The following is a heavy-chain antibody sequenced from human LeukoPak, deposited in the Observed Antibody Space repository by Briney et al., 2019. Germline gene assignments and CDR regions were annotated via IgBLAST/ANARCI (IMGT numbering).Heavy chain of an antibody. J-gene: IGHJ4*02. V-gene: IGHV3-30*02. CDR2: IRYDGSNK. CDR1: GFTFSSYG. CDR3: ARDQTPFY. Sequence: GGSLRLSCAASGFTFSSYGMHWVRQAPGKGLEWVAYIRYDGSNKYYEDSMKGRFTISRDNAKNSLYLQMNSLRAEDTAVYYCARDQTPFYWGQGSLVTVSS. D-gene: IGHD2-15*01.